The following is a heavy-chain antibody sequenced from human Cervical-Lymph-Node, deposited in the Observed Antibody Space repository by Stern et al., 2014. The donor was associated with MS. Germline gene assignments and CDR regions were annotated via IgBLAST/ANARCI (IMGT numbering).Heavy chain of an antibody. V-gene: IGHV1-58*01. Sequence: QMQLVQSGPEVKKPGTSVKVSCKSSGFTFTARSAVQWVRQARGQRLEWIGWTVVGSGLTNYAQKFQGRVTITRDMYASTADMELRSLTSEDTAVYYCATGERFLELISNKYFYDLDVWGQGTTVTVSS. J-gene: IGHJ6*02. CDR3: ATGERFLELISNKYFYDLDV. D-gene: IGHD3-3*01. CDR1: GFTFTARSA. CDR2: TVVGSGLT.